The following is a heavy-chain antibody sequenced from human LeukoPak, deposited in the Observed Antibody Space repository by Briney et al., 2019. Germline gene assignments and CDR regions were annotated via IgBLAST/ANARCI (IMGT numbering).Heavy chain of an antibody. CDR1: GGSISSYY. CDR2: IYTSGST. Sequence: SETLSLTCTVSGGSISSYYWSWIRQPAGKGLEWIGRIYTSGSTNYNPSLTSRVTMSVDTSKNQCSLKMTSVTAADTAAYYIAXXXXXXXXXYDHYYYYYMDVWGKGTTVTVSS. CDR3: AXXXXXXXXXYDHYYYYYMDV. J-gene: IGHJ6*03. D-gene: IGHD1-1*01. V-gene: IGHV4-4*07.